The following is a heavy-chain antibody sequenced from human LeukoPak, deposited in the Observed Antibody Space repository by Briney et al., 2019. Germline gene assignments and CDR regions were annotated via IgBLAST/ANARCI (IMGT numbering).Heavy chain of an antibody. CDR2: ISASGNT. Sequence: SETLSLTCTVSGGSISSYYWSWIRQPAGKGLEWIGRISASGNTNYNPSLKSRVTMSVDTSKNLFALKLSSVTAADTAVYYCAWQGVATAIDYWGQGTLVTVSS. J-gene: IGHJ4*02. D-gene: IGHD2-21*02. CDR3: AWQGVATAIDY. V-gene: IGHV4-4*07. CDR1: GGSISSYY.